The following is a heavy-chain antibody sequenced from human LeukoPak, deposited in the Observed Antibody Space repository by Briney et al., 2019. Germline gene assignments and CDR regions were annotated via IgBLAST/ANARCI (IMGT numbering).Heavy chain of an antibody. Sequence: SETLSLTCTVSGGSISSSSYYWGWIRQPPGKGLEWIGSIYYSGSTYYNPSLKSRVTISVGTSKNQFSLKLSSVTAADTAVYYCASLPHVTYYYDSSGYYFDYWGQGTLVTVSS. J-gene: IGHJ4*02. CDR3: ASLPHVTYYYDSSGYYFDY. D-gene: IGHD3-22*01. V-gene: IGHV4-39*01. CDR1: GGSISSSSYY. CDR2: IYYSGST.